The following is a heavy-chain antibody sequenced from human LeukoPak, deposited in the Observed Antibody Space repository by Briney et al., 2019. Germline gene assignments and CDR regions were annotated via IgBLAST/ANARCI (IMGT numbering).Heavy chain of an antibody. V-gene: IGHV3-30*02. CDR2: IRYDGSNK. Sequence: PGGSLRLSCAASGFTFSSYGMHWVRQAPGKGLEWVAFIRYDGSNKYYADSVKGRFTISRDNSKNTLYLQMNSLRAGDTAVYYCAKLYEQLAYYYYYYMDVWGKGTTVTVSS. CDR3: AKLYEQLAYYYYYYMDV. J-gene: IGHJ6*03. D-gene: IGHD6-6*01. CDR1: GFTFSSYG.